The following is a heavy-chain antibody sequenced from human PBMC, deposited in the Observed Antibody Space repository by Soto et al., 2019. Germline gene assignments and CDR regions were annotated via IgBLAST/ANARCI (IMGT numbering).Heavy chain of an antibody. Sequence: QVQLVQSGAEVKKPGASVKVSCKTSGYTFTSYGITWVRQAPGQGLEWMGWISPYTGNTDYAQKLQGRVTMTTDRSMSTAYLELTSLRSDDTAVYYCARDHRLVPAAAAAFWGQGTLVTFSS. D-gene: IGHD2-2*01. CDR2: ISPYTGNT. V-gene: IGHV1-18*01. J-gene: IGHJ4*02. CDR1: GYTFTSYG. CDR3: ARDHRLVPAAAAAF.